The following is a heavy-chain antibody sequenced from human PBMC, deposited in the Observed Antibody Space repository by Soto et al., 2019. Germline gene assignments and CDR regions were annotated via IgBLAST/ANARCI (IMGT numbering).Heavy chain of an antibody. Sequence: PGGPLRPSFPASGFTLSSHSMHWVGQAPGKRLEWVALISYDGSNKYYADSVKGRFTISRDNSKNTLYLQMNSLRAEDTAVYYCAKDSRILTGYPYKGGHDYWGQGNLVTVSS. V-gene: IGHV3-30*18. J-gene: IGHJ4*02. CDR3: AKDSRILTGYPYKGGHDY. D-gene: IGHD3-9*01. CDR2: ISYDGSNK. CDR1: GFTLSSHS.